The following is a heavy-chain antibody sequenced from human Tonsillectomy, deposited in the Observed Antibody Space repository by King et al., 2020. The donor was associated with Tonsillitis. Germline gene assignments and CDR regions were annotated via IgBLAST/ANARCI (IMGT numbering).Heavy chain of an antibody. Sequence: QLVQSGAEVKKPGSSVKVSCKASGGTFSSYAISWVRQAPGQGLEWMGGIIPIFGTANYAQKFQGRVTITADESTSTAYMELSSLRSEDTAVYYCAREFVVVPAAIPDLNDYDGMDVWGQGTTVTVSS. V-gene: IGHV1-69*01. J-gene: IGHJ6*02. CDR1: GGTFSSYA. D-gene: IGHD2-2*01. CDR3: AREFVVVPAAIPDLNDYDGMDV. CDR2: IIPIFGTA.